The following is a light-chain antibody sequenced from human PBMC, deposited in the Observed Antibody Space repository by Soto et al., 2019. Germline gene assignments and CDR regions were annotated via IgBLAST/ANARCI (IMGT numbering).Light chain of an antibody. V-gene: IGKV3-15*01. Sequence: EIVMTQSPATLSVSPGDRATHSCSASQSVRNNLAWYQQKPGQAPRLLIYGASTRATGIAARFSGSGSGTEFTLTINSLQSDDFAVYFCQHYHNWPPWTFGQGTKV. J-gene: IGKJ1*01. CDR2: GAS. CDR1: QSVRNN. CDR3: QHYHNWPPWT.